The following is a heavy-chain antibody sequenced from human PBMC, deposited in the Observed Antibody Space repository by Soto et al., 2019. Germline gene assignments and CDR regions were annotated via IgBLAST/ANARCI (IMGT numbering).Heavy chain of an antibody. CDR3: ARRSRSSSGWYFLDY. J-gene: IGHJ4*02. V-gene: IGHV4-59*01. CDR1: GGSISSDS. CDR2: SYYNGVT. Sequence: QVQLQESGPGLVKPSETLSLTCTVSGGSISSDSWSWIRQSPGKALEWIGYSYYNGVTKYNPSLRSRVTISVATSQNQFSLRLTSVTAADTAVYYCARRSRSSSGWYFLDYWGQGTLVTVSS. D-gene: IGHD6-19*01.